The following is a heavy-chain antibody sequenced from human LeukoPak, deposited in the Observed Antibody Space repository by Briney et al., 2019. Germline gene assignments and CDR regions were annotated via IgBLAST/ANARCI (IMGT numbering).Heavy chain of an antibody. CDR2: INPSGGST. D-gene: IGHD3-10*01. J-gene: IGHJ5*02. CDR1: GYTFTSYY. V-gene: IGHV1-46*01. CDR3: AQGGVYGSGSFTRGNWFDP. Sequence: GASVKVSCKASGYTFTSYYMHWVRQAPGQGLEWMGIINPSGGSTSYAQKFQGRVTMTRDTSTSTVYMELSSLRSEDTAVYYCAQGGVYGSGSFTRGNWFDPWGQGTLVTVSS.